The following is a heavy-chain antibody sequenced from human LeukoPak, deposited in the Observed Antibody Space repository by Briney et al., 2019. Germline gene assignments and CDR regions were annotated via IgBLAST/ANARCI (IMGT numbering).Heavy chain of an antibody. V-gene: IGHV1-18*01. D-gene: IGHD6-13*01. CDR1: GYTFTSYG. CDR3: ARDHSSSGQLFDY. CDR2: ISGYNDDA. J-gene: IGHJ4*02. Sequence: GASVKISCKASGYTFTSYGISWVRQAPGQGLEWMGWISGYNDDAKYTQKLQGRVTMTIDKSTSTAYMELRSLRSDDTAVYYCARDHSSSGQLFDYWGQGTPVTVSS.